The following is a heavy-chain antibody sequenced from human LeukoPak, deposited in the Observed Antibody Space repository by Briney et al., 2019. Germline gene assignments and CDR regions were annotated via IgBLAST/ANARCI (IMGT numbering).Heavy chain of an antibody. V-gene: IGHV1-18*01. Sequence: ASVKVSCKASGYTFTSYGISWLRQAPGQGLEWMGWLSPYNGNKNHAQKFQGRVTMTTDLSTSTAYMEVRSLRSDDTAVYHCARDGTWGRYHYDSTGNDYYFDYWGQGTLVTVSS. CDR2: LSPYNGNK. J-gene: IGHJ4*02. D-gene: IGHD3-22*01. CDR1: GYTFTSYG. CDR3: ARDGTWGRYHYDSTGNDYYFDY.